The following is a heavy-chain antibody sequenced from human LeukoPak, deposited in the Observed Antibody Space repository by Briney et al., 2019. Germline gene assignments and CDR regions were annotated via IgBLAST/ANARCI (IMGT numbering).Heavy chain of an antibody. CDR2: ISSSGSTI. D-gene: IGHD3-10*01. J-gene: IGHJ4*02. CDR3: ARVGYRYYYGSGSSPYFDY. Sequence: GGSLRLSCAASGFTFSDYYMSWIRQAPGKGLEWVSYISSSGSTIYYADSVKGRFTISRDNAKNLLYLQMNSLRAEDTAVYYCARVGYRYYYGSGSSPYFDYWGQGTLVTVSS. V-gene: IGHV3-11*01. CDR1: GFTFSDYY.